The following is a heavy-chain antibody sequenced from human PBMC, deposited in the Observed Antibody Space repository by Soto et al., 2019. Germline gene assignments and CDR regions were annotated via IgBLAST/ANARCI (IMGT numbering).Heavy chain of an antibody. D-gene: IGHD3-10*01. CDR2: LNPNSGNT. Sequence: ASVKVSCKASGYTFTSYDINWVRQATGQGLEWMGWLNPNSGNTGYAQKFQGRVTMTRNTSISTAYMELSSLRSEDMAVYYCARPVGGSGSYYNAFDIWGQGTMVTVSS. V-gene: IGHV1-8*01. CDR3: ARPVGGSGSYYNAFDI. CDR1: GYTFTSYD. J-gene: IGHJ3*02.